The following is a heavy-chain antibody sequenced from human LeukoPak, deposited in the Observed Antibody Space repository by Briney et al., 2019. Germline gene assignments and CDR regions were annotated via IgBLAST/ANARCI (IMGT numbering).Heavy chain of an antibody. CDR2: ISYDGSNK. Sequence: PGGSLRLSCAASGFTFSSYAMHWVRQAPGKGLEWVAVISYDGSNKYYADSVKGRFTISRDNSKNTLYLQMNSLRAEDTAVYYCARDLIVVVITNWFDPWGQGTLVTVSS. V-gene: IGHV3-30-3*01. CDR3: ARDLIVVVITNWFDP. J-gene: IGHJ5*02. D-gene: IGHD3-22*01. CDR1: GFTFSSYA.